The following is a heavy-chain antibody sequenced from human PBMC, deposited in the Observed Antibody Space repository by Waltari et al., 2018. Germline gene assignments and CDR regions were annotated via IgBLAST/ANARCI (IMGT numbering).Heavy chain of an antibody. CDR1: GDSISRGDYY. J-gene: IGHJ2*01. CDR2: IFYTGNT. V-gene: IGHV4-31*03. CDR3: ARFPRVTRSWYFDV. Sequence: QVQLQESGPGLVKPSQTLSLTCKVPGDSISRGDYYWTWLRQHPGKGLEWIGYIFYTGNTFYTPSLKSRVTISVDTSQNQFSLHLNYMTAADTAVYFCARFPRVTRSWYFDVWGRGTQVTVSS. D-gene: IGHD4-17*01.